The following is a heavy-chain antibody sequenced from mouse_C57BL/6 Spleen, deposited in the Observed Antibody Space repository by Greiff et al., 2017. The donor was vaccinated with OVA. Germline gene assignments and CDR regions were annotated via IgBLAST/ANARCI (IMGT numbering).Heavy chain of an antibody. D-gene: IGHD2-1*01. J-gene: IGHJ2*01. Sequence: VQLKESGPGMVKPSQSLSLTCTVTGYSITSGYDWHWIRHFPGNKLEWMGYISYSGSTNYNPSLKSRISITHDTSKNHFFLKLNSVTTEDTATYYCAREEVYYGYFDYWGQGTTLTVSS. V-gene: IGHV3-1*01. CDR1: GYSITSGYD. CDR3: AREEVYYGYFDY. CDR2: ISYSGST.